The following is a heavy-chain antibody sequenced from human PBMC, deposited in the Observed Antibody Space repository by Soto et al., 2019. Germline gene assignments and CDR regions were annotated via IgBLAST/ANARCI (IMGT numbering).Heavy chain of an antibody. CDR3: ARDKRDLRFLEWSYYFDY. Sequence: GGSLRLSCAASGFTFSSCAMHWVRQAPGKGLEWVALISYDGSNKYYAETVKGRFTNSRDNSKKTLYLKMNNLRAEDTALYYCARDKRDLRFLEWSYYFDYWGQGTLVTVSS. J-gene: IGHJ4*02. CDR1: GFTFSSCA. CDR2: ISYDGSNK. D-gene: IGHD3-3*01. V-gene: IGHV3-30-3*01.